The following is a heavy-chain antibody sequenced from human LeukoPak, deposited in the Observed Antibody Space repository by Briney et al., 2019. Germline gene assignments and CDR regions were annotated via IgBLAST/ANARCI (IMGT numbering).Heavy chain of an antibody. J-gene: IGHJ4*02. Sequence: GGSLRLSCAASGFTVSNNYMNWVRQAPGKGLEWVSLIYSGGTTYYVDSVKGRFTISRDGSKNTLYLQMNSLRVEDTAVYYCARDPPAVTANTYGWGQGTLVTVSS. D-gene: IGHD5-18*01. CDR3: ARDPPAVTANTYG. CDR1: GFTVSNNY. V-gene: IGHV3-66*01. CDR2: IYSGGTT.